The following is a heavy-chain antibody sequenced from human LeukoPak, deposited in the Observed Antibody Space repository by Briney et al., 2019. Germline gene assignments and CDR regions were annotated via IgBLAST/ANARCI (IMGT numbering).Heavy chain of an antibody. Sequence: GASVKASCKASGGTFSSYTISWVRQAPGQGLEWMGRIIPILGIANYAQKFQGRVTITADKSTSTAYMELSSLRSEDTAVYYCAMTIFGAVIIAGWFDPWGQGTLVTVSS. D-gene: IGHD3-3*01. CDR1: GGTFSSYT. J-gene: IGHJ5*02. V-gene: IGHV1-69*02. CDR3: AMTIFGAVIIAGWFDP. CDR2: IIPILGIA.